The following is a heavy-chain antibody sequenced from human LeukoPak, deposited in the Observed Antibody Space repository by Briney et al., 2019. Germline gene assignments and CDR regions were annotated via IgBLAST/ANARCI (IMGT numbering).Heavy chain of an antibody. CDR2: IYTSGST. CDR3: ARVIADFWFDY. CDR1: GGSIGSSSYY. D-gene: IGHD2-21*01. Sequence: SETLSLTCTVSGGSIGSSSYYWSWIRQPAGKGLEWIGRIYTSGSTNYNPSLKSRVTISVDTSKNQFSLKLSSVTAADTAVYYCARVIADFWFDYWGQGTLVTVSS. V-gene: IGHV4-61*02. J-gene: IGHJ4*02.